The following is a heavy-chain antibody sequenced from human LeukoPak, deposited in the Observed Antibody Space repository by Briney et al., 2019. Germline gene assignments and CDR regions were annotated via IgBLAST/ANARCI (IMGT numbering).Heavy chain of an antibody. CDR1: GYTFTGYY. Sequence: ASVTVSCKASGYTFTGYYMHWVRQAPGQGLEWMGWINPNSGGTNYAQKFQGRVTMTRDTSITTAYMELSRLTSDDTAVYYCARDQGGTIDYWGQGTLVTVSS. CDR3: ARDQGGTIDY. CDR2: INPNSGGT. V-gene: IGHV1-2*02. J-gene: IGHJ4*02. D-gene: IGHD1-7*01.